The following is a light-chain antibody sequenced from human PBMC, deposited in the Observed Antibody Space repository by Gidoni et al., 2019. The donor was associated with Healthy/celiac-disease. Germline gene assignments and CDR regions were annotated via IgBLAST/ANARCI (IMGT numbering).Light chain of an antibody. CDR3: QQYNNWVT. CDR1: QSVSSN. CDR2: GAS. Sequence: EIVMTQSPATLSVSPGERATLSCRASQSVSSNLAWYQQKPGQAPRLRIYGASTRATGIPARFSGSGSGTEFTLTISSLQSEDFAVYYCQQYNNWVTFGQGTKVEIK. V-gene: IGKV3-15*01. J-gene: IGKJ1*01.